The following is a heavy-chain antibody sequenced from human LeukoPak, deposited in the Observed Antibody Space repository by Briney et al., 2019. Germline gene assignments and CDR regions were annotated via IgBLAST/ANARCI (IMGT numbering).Heavy chain of an antibody. D-gene: IGHD6-19*01. CDR2: IDPTDSYT. Sequence: LGESLKISCKGSGYSFTSYWISWVRQLPGKGLEWMGSIDPTDSYTNYSPSFQGHVTISADKSISTAHLQWSSLKASDTAMYYCARQAPGSGWYDYWGQGTLVTVSS. J-gene: IGHJ4*02. CDR3: ARQAPGSGWYDY. V-gene: IGHV5-10-1*01. CDR1: GYSFTSYW.